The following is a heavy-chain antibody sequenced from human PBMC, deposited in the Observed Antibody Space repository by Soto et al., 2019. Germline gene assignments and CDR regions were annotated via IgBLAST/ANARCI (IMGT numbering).Heavy chain of an antibody. CDR2: ISYDESNK. J-gene: IGHJ6*02. V-gene: IGHV3-30*04. Sequence: GGSLKISCAAHRFTFNSYAMPWVRLAPAKETQWVAVISYDESNKYYANSVKGRFTISIDNSKNTLYLQMNSLRAEDTAVYYCAKASLRSTLQHYYDSGIHVWSQ. CDR3: AKASLRSTLQHYYDSGIHV. CDR1: RFTFNSYA. D-gene: IGHD2-2*01.